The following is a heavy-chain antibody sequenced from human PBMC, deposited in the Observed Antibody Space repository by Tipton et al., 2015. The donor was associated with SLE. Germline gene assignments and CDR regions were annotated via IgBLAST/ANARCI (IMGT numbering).Heavy chain of an antibody. CDR1: GFTFSSYE. CDR2: ISSSGSTI. Sequence: SLRLSCAASGFTFSSYEMNWVRQAPGKGLEWVSYISSSGSTIYYADSVKGRFTISRDNAKNSLYLQMNSLRAEDTAVYYCARELWGSGAFDIWGQGTMVTVSS. D-gene: IGHD7-27*01. V-gene: IGHV3-48*03. J-gene: IGHJ3*02. CDR3: ARELWGSGAFDI.